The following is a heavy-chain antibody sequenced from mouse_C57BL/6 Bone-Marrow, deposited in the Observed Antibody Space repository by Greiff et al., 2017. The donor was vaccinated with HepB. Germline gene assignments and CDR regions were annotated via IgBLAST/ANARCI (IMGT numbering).Heavy chain of an antibody. J-gene: IGHJ4*01. Sequence: EVMLVESGGGLVKPGGSLKLSCAASGFTFSDYGMHWVRQAPEKGLEWVAYISSGSSTIYYADTVKGRFTIARDNAKNTLFLQMTSLRSEDTAMYYCARNDYDEDYYAMDYWGQGTSVTVSS. V-gene: IGHV5-17*01. D-gene: IGHD2-4*01. CDR3: ARNDYDEDYYAMDY. CDR2: ISSGSSTI. CDR1: GFTFSDYG.